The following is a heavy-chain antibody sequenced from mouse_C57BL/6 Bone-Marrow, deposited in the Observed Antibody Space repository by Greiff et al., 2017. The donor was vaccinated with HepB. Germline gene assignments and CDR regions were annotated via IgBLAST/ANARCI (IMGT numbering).Heavy chain of an antibody. Sequence: VQRVESGAELARPGASVKLSCKASGYTFTSYGISWVKQRTGQGLEWIGEIYPRSGNTYYNEKFKGKATLTADKSSSTAYMELRSLTSEDSAVYFCARSDYYGSEGAYWGQGTLVTVSA. J-gene: IGHJ3*01. D-gene: IGHD1-1*01. CDR3: ARSDYYGSEGAY. CDR2: IYPRSGNT. V-gene: IGHV1-81*01. CDR1: GYTFTSYG.